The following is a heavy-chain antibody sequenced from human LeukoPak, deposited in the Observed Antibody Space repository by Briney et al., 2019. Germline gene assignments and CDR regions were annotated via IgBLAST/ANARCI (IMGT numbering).Heavy chain of an antibody. D-gene: IGHD3-22*01. CDR1: GFTFTSYA. V-gene: IGHV3-23*01. J-gene: IGHJ4*02. Sequence: PGGSLRLSCAASGFTFTSYAMTWVRQAPGKGLDWVSGISGTGGTTKYADAVKGRFTISRDNSKRMVFLQMDSLRAEDTAIYYCAKTRAYYYESSSFFDFWGQGTLVTVSS. CDR3: AKTRAYYYESSSFFDF. CDR2: ISGTGGTT.